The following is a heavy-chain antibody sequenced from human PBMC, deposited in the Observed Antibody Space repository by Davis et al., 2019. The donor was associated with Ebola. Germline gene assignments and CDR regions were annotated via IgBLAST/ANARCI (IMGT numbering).Heavy chain of an antibody. CDR1: GYSFTNYA. CDR3: ARDEFDY. CDR2: INTGNGNT. Sequence: ASVKVSCKASGYSFTNYAIHWVRQAPGQRLEWMGWINTGNGNTEYSQKFQGRVTITRDTSASTAYMELSSLRSEDTAVYFCARDEFDYWSQGTLVTVSS. V-gene: IGHV1-3*04. J-gene: IGHJ4*02.